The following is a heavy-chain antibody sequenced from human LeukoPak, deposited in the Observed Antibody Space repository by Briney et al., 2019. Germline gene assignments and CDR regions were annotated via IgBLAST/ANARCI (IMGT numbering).Heavy chain of an antibody. V-gene: IGHV4-39*01. Sequence: PSETLSLTCTLAGGASSSRSYYWGWMRQPPGKGLGWIGSIYYSGSAYYNPSLKTRVTISVDTSKNKFSRKLGSVPAADTAVHYCARHRVLRHWFETWGQGTLLTVSS. D-gene: IGHD2-8*02. CDR1: GGASSSRSYY. J-gene: IGHJ5*02. CDR3: ARHRVLRHWFET. CDR2: IYYSGSA.